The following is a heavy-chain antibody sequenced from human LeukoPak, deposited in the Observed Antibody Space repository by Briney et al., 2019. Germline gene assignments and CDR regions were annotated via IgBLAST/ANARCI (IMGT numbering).Heavy chain of an antibody. CDR1: GFTFSSYS. CDR2: ISSSSSYI. Sequence: PGGSLRLSCAASGFTFSSYSMNWVRQASGKGLEWVSSISSSSSYIYYADSVKGRFTISRDNAKNSLYLQMNSLRAEDTAVYYCAREFAGGYDYWGQGTLVTVSS. D-gene: IGHD2-8*02. J-gene: IGHJ4*02. V-gene: IGHV3-21*01. CDR3: AREFAGGYDY.